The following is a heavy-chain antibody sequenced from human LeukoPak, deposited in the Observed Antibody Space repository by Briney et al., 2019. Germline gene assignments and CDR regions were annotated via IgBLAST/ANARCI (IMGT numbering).Heavy chain of an antibody. V-gene: IGHV3-72*01. CDR3: TRVLGYSYGPIDY. CDR1: GFTFSDHY. Sequence: GGSLRLSCAASGFTFSDHYMDWVRQAPGKGLEWVGRTRNKANSYSTQYAASVKGRFTISSDDSKNSLYLQMNSLETEDTAVYYCTRVLGYSYGPIDYWGQGTLVTVSS. J-gene: IGHJ4*02. D-gene: IGHD5-18*01. CDR2: TRNKANSYST.